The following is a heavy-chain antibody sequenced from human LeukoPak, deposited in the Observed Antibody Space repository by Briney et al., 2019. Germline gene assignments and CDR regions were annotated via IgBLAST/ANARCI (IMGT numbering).Heavy chain of an antibody. D-gene: IGHD2-21*01. J-gene: IGHJ4*02. Sequence: GRSLRLSCAASGFTFSSYAMHWVRQAPGKGLEWVAVISYDGSNKYYADSVKGRFTISRDNSKNTLYLQMNSLRAEDTAVYYCARDRSVGYLFLDYWGQGTLVTVSS. V-gene: IGHV3-30-3*01. CDR1: GFTFSSYA. CDR3: ARDRSVGYLFLDY. CDR2: ISYDGSNK.